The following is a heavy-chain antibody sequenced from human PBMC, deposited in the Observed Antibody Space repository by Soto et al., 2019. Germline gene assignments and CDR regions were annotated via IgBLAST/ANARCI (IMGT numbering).Heavy chain of an antibody. CDR1: GYAFTTYG. D-gene: IGHD1-1*01. CDR2: ISAHNGNT. CDR3: ARGRYGDY. Sequence: QVHLVQSGAEVKKPGASVKVSCKGSGYAFTTYGITWVRQAPGQGLEWMGWISAHNGNTNYAQKLQGRVTVTRDTSASTAYMELRSLGSDDTAVYYCARGRYGDYWGQGALVNVSS. V-gene: IGHV1-18*01. J-gene: IGHJ4*02.